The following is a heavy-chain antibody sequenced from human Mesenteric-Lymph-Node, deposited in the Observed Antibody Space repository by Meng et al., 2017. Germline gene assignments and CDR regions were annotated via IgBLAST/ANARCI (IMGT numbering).Heavy chain of an antibody. CDR3: ARGKQDAWELLAY. J-gene: IGHJ4*02. Sequence: VQLKEADPGLVKPSGTLSLPCGVSGVSISSNIRWTWVRQPPGKGLEWIGDIDDSGSTNYNPSLNSRISISLDKSKNHFSLKVNSVTAADTAVYYCARGKQDAWELLAYWGQGALVTVSS. D-gene: IGHD1-26*01. CDR1: GVSISSNIR. CDR2: IDDSGST. V-gene: IGHV4-4*02.